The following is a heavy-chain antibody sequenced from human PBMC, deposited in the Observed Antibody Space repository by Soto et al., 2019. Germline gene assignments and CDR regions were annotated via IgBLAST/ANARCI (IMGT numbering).Heavy chain of an antibody. CDR1: GFTFSDYY. D-gene: IGHD7-27*01. CDR2: ISGTGGST. J-gene: IGHJ3*02. CDR3: GKGNSKWGTGDAFDI. V-gene: IGHV3-23*01. Sequence: GSLSLSCAASGFTFSDYYMSWIRQAPGKGLEWVSSISGTGGSTFYAGSAKGRFTISRDNSKNTLFLQMTSLRAEDTAVYYCGKGNSKWGTGDAFDIWGQGTMVTVSS.